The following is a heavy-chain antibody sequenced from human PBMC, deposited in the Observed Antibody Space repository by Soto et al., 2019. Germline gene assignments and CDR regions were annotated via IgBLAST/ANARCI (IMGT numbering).Heavy chain of an antibody. Sequence: PSYTLSLTCAVYGVSFTGYYWRWIRQPPGKGLECIGGISHSGSTNYKPSLKSRVTISVDTSKNQFSLKLSSVTAADTAVYYCARGRVNSRLRLNVVVVAATPGNWFDPWGQGSLVTVPS. D-gene: IGHD2-15*01. J-gene: IGHJ5*02. CDR2: ISHSGST. CDR3: ARGRVNSRLRLNVVVVAATPGNWFDP. V-gene: IGHV4-34*01. CDR1: GVSFTGYY.